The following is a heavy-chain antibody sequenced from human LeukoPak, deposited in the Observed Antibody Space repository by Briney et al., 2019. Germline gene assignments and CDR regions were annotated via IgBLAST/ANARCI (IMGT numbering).Heavy chain of an antibody. CDR3: ARLDDSSGYFH. J-gene: IGHJ4*02. CDR2: IYYSGST. V-gene: IGHV4-39*01. Sequence: SETLSLTCTVSGGSISSSSSYWGWIRQPPGKGLEWIGSIYYSGSTYYNPSLKSRITISVDTSKNQFSLKLSSVTAADTAVYYCARLDDSSGYFHWGQGTLVTVSS. CDR1: GGSISSSSSY. D-gene: IGHD3-22*01.